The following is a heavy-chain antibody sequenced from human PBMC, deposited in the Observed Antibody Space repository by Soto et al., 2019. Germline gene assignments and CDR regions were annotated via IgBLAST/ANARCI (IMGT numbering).Heavy chain of an antibody. CDR3: ARDGWMAAAGSFDY. D-gene: IGHD6-13*01. Sequence: SVKVSCKASGGTLSSFAISWVRQAPGQGLEWMGGIIPIFGTANYAQKFQGRVTITADESTSTAYMELSSLRSEDTAVYYCARDGWMAAAGSFDYWGQGTLVTVSS. J-gene: IGHJ4*02. CDR1: GGTLSSFA. V-gene: IGHV1-69*13. CDR2: IIPIFGTA.